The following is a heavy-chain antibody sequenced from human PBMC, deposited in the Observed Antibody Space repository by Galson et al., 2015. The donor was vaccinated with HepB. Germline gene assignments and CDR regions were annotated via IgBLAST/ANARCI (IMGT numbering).Heavy chain of an antibody. J-gene: IGHJ4*02. D-gene: IGHD1-7*01. CDR2: SNPNSGGT. V-gene: IGHV1-2*02. Sequence: SVKVSCKASGYTFTSYDINWVRQATGQGLEWMGWSNPNSGGTNYAQKFQGRVTMTRDTSISTAYMELSRLRSDDTAVYYCARDHVSLSGYTWNYGGVWGQGTLVTVSS. CDR1: GYTFTSYD. CDR3: ARDHVSLSGYTWNYGGV.